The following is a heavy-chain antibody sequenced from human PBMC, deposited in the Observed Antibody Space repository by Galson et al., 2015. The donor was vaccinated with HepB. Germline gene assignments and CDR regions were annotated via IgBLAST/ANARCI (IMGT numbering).Heavy chain of an antibody. CDR3: ARTHPYCSCTSCWGNWFDP. CDR1: GYTFTSYY. J-gene: IGHJ5*02. D-gene: IGHD2-2*01. Sequence: SVKVSCKASGYTFTSYYMHWVRQAPGQGLEWMGIINPSGGSTSYAQKFQGRVTMTRDTSTSTVYMELSSLRSEDTAVYYCARTHPYCSCTSCWGNWFDPWGQGTLVTVSS. V-gene: IGHV1-46*01. CDR2: INPSGGST.